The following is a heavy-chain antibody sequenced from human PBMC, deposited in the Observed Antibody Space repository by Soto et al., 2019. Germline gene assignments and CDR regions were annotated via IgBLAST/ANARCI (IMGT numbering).Heavy chain of an antibody. CDR1: GFTFENYA. V-gene: IGHV3-23*01. Sequence: GGSLRLSCVASGFTFENYAMSWVRQAPGKGLEWVSAISGSGGTTYYSDSVKGRFTISRDNSKNTVYLQMNDLRVEDAAEYFCAKDSWAIFGVPTGEYYAMDVWGHGTMVTVSS. CDR3: AKDSWAIFGVPTGEYYAMDV. D-gene: IGHD3-3*01. J-gene: IGHJ6*02. CDR2: ISGSGGTT.